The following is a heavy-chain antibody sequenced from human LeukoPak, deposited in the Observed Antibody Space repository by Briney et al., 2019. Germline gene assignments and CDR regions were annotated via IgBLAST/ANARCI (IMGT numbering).Heavy chain of an antibody. D-gene: IGHD6-13*01. CDR1: GYIFTAFY. CDR2: INPNSGAT. J-gene: IGHJ5*02. Sequence: ASVKVSCKASGYIFTAFYMHWVRQAPGQGLEWMGWINPNSGATNYAQKFQGRVTMTRDTSISTAYMELSRLRSDDTAVYYCARAHLIAAAGYNWFDPWGQRTLVTVSS. V-gene: IGHV1-2*02. CDR3: ARAHLIAAAGYNWFDP.